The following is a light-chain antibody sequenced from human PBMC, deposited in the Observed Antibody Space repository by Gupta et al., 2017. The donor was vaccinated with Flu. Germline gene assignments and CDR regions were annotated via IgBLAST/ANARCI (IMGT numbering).Light chain of an antibody. V-gene: IGLV2-23*02. CDR1: SSDVGSYNL. CDR2: EVV. CDR3: CSYAGGSTWV. Sequence: SITISCTGTSSDVGSYNLVSWYQQHPGKAPNLIIYEVVKRPSGVANRFSVSKSGNTASLTISGRQEEDEADYYCCSYAGGSTWVFGGGTKLTVL. J-gene: IGLJ3*02.